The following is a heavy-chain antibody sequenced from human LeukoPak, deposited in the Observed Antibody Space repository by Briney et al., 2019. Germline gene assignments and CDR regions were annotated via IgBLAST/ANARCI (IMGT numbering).Heavy chain of an antibody. J-gene: IGHJ5*02. V-gene: IGHV3-30-3*01. Sequence: PERSLRLSCAASRFTFSNYAMHWVRQAPGKGLEWVAGISYDGNNKHYADSVKGRFTISRDSSKNTVNLQMNSLRAEDTAVYYCVRKFDTSGYYFWFDPWGQGTLVTVSS. D-gene: IGHD3-22*01. CDR3: VRKFDTSGYYFWFDP. CDR2: ISYDGNNK. CDR1: RFTFSNYA.